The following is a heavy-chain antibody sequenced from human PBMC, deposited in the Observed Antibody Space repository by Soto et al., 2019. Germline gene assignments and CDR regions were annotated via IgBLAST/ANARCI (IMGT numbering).Heavy chain of an antibody. CDR3: ARDRVAAGMDY. Sequence: GGSLLLSCAASVFTFSSYWMRWVRQAPGKGLVWVSRINSDGSSTSYADSVKGRFTISRDNAKNTLYLQMNSLRAEDTAVYYCARDRVAAGMDYWGQGTLVTVSS. J-gene: IGHJ4*02. D-gene: IGHD6-13*01. CDR2: INSDGSST. V-gene: IGHV3-74*01. CDR1: VFTFSSYW.